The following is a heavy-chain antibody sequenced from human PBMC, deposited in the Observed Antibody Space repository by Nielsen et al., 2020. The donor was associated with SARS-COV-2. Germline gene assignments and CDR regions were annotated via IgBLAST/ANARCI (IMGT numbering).Heavy chain of an antibody. J-gene: IGHJ4*02. CDR1: GFTVSSHY. CDR2: IYSGGST. D-gene: IGHD2-2*01. V-gene: IGHV3-53*01. CDR3: ARQRCSSIRCQTHFDY. Sequence: GESLKISCAVSGFTVSSHYMNWVRQAPGKGLEWVSVIYSGGSTYYADSVKGRFTISRDNSKNTLYLQMNSLRAEDTAVYYCARQRCSSIRCQTHFDYWGQGTLVTVSS.